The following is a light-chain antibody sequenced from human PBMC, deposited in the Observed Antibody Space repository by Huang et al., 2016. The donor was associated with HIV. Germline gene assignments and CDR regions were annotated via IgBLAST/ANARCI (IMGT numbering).Light chain of an antibody. CDR3: QHYSSWPPMYT. J-gene: IGKJ2*01. V-gene: IGKV3-15*01. CDR2: STS. Sequence: EVVMTPSPGTLSVSPRERATLSCKTSQSIYNKLAWYQQKPGQAPRLLIYSTSTSATGVPARFSGGGSGTDFTLTISSLQSEDFGIYYCQHYSSWPPMYTFGQGTKLEI. CDR1: QSIYNK.